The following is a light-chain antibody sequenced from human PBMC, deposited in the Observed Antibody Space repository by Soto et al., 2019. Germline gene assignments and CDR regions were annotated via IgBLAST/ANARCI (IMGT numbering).Light chain of an antibody. V-gene: IGLV2-14*01. CDR1: SSDVGRYNF. CDR2: EVN. CDR3: SSYTTSSTWV. J-gene: IGLJ3*02. Sequence: QSALTQPASVSGSPGQSITISCAGTSSDVGRYNFVSWYQQLPDKAPRLIISEVNDRPSGVSNRFSGSKSSNTASLTISGLQAEDEADYYCSSYTTSSTWVFGGGTKVTVL.